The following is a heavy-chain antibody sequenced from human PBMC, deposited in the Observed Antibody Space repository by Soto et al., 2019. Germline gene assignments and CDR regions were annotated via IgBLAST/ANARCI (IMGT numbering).Heavy chain of an antibody. CDR3: TPDSYSPMIVVRFDY. J-gene: IGHJ4*01. D-gene: IGHD3-22*01. CDR1: GFTFSNAW. CDR2: IKSKTDGGTT. Sequence: GGSLRLSCAASGFTFSNAWINWVRQAPGKGLEWVGRIKSKTDGGTTDFAAPVKGRFAISRDDSKDMVYLQMNSLKPEDTGIYYCTPDSYSPMIVVRFDYWGHGTLVTVSS. V-gene: IGHV3-15*07.